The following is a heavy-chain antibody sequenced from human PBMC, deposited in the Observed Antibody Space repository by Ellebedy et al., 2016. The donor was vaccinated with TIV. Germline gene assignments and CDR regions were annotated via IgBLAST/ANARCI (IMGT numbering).Heavy chain of an antibody. J-gene: IGHJ6*02. CDR3: ARALGGVYYYGMDV. V-gene: IGHV3-11*01. CDR1: GFTFSDYY. D-gene: IGHD3-16*01. CDR2: ISSSGSTI. Sequence: GGSLRLXXAASGFTFSDYYMSWIRQAPGKGLEWVSYISSSGSTIYYADSVKGRFTISRDNAKNSLYLQMNSLRAEDTAVYYCARALGGVYYYGMDVWGQGTTVTVSS.